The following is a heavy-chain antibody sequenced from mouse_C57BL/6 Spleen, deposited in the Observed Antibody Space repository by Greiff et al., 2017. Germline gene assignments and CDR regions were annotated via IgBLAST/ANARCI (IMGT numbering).Heavy chain of an antibody. CDR2: IRYDGSN. CDR1: GYSITSGYY. J-gene: IGHJ3*01. CDR3: ARGIDYYGSSLFAY. V-gene: IGHV3-6*01. D-gene: IGHD1-1*01. Sequence: EVKLMESGPGLVKPSQSLSLTCSVTGYSITSGYYWNWIRQFPGNKLEWMGYIRYDGSNNYNPSLKNRISITRDTSKNQFFLKLNSVTTEDTATYYCARGIDYYGSSLFAYWGQGTLVTVSA.